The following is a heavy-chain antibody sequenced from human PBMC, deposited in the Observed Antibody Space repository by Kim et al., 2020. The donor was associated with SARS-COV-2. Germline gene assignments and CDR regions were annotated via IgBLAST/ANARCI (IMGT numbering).Heavy chain of an antibody. D-gene: IGHD2-15*01. CDR1: GFTFSSYW. V-gene: IGHV3-7*03. CDR3: ARDHRSVKNYYYYGMDV. CDR2: IKQDGSEK. Sequence: GGSLRLSCAASGFTFSSYWMSWVRQAPGKGLEWVANIKQDGSEKYYVDSVKGRFTISRDNAKNSLYLQMNSLRAEDTAVYYCARDHRSVKNYYYYGMDVWGQGTTVTVSS. J-gene: IGHJ6*02.